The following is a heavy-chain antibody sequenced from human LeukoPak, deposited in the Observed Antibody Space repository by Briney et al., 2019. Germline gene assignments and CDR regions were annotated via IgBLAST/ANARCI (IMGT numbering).Heavy chain of an antibody. CDR3: VKDAGTA. CDR2: IKKDGSEK. J-gene: IGHJ5*02. V-gene: IGHV3-7*01. D-gene: IGHD2-8*02. CDR1: GFTFSNNW. Sequence: GGSLRLSCAASGFTFSNNWMCWVRQAPGKGLECVANIKKDGSEKYYINSVKGRFTISRDNAKNSLYLQMDSLRAEDTALYYCVKDAGTAWGQGTLVTVSS.